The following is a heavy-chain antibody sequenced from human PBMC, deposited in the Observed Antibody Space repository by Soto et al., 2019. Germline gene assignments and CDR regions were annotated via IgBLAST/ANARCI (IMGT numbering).Heavy chain of an antibody. J-gene: IGHJ4*02. D-gene: IGHD6-19*01. Sequence: PWETLSLTCSVSGGSSSVSYWSWLLQSPGEGLEWLVYVYYTGGTNYSPSLRSLVSISVETSKNEFSLRLSSVTAADTAVYFCARSVAVPGAHIDYWGQGTQVTVSS. CDR1: GGSSSVSY. V-gene: IGHV4-59*01. CDR2: VYYTGGT. CDR3: ARSVAVPGAHIDY.